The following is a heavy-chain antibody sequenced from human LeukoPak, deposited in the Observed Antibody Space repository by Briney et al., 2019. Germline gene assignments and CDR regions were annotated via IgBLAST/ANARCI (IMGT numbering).Heavy chain of an antibody. CDR1: GYTFTSYA. CDR3: ARYYYGSGSAYYYYYYMDV. D-gene: IGHD3-10*01. V-gene: IGHV1-18*01. Sequence: ASVKVSCKASGYTFTSYAMNWVRQAPGQGLEWMGWISAYNGNTNYAQKLQGRVTMTTDTSTSTAYMELRSLRSDDTAVYYCARYYYGSGSAYYYYYYMDVWGKGTTVTVSS. J-gene: IGHJ6*03. CDR2: ISAYNGNT.